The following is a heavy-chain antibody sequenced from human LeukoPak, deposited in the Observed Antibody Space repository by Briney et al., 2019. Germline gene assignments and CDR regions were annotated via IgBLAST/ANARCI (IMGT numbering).Heavy chain of an antibody. Sequence: PSETLSLTCTVSGGSISSNGYYWAWIRQPPGKGLEWIGSFYYTGSTFYSPSLKSRVTISVDTSKNQFSLKLSSVTAADTAVYYCARDISRWNELDSWGQGTLVTVSS. V-gene: IGHV4-39*02. CDR1: GGSISSNGYY. CDR2: FYYTGST. D-gene: IGHD1-1*01. CDR3: ARDISRWNELDS. J-gene: IGHJ4*02.